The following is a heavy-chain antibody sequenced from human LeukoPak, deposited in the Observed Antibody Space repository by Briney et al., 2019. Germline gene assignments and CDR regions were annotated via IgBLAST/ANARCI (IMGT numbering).Heavy chain of an antibody. CDR2: INWKSDNL. D-gene: IGHD3-16*01. V-gene: IGHV3-9*01. J-gene: IGHJ6*02. CDR3: ARGGGLDV. CDR1: GFTFDDYA. Sequence: GGSLRLSCAASGFTFDDYAMHWVRQAPGKGLEWVSGINWKSDNLDYADSVKGRFIISRDNAKNSLYLQMSNLRAEDTAVYFCARGGGLDVWGQGATVTVSS.